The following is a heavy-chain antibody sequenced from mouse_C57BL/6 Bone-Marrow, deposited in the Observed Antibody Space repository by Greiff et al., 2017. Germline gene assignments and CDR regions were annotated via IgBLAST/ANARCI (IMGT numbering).Heavy chain of an antibody. Sequence: VQLQQSGAELVRPGASVKLSCTASGSNFKDDYMHWVKQRPEQGLEWIGWIDPENGDTAYASKFQGKATITADTSSNTAYLQLSSLTSEDAAVYYYTPITTGYCFDYWGQGTTLTVSS. J-gene: IGHJ2*01. CDR1: GSNFKDDY. V-gene: IGHV14-4*01. D-gene: IGHD2-4*01. CDR3: TPITTGYCFDY. CDR2: IDPENGDT.